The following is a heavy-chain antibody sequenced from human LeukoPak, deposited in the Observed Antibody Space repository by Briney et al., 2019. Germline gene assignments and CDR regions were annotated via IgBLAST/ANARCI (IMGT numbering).Heavy chain of an antibody. D-gene: IGHD3-10*01. V-gene: IGHV4-59*01. CDR2: IYYSGST. CDR3: ARTPTAGGFDY. Sequence: SETLSLTCTVSGGSISSYYWSWIRQPPGKGLEWIGYIYYSGSTNYNPSLRNRVTISVDTSKNQFPLKLSSVTAADTAVYYCARTPTAGGFDYWGQGTLVTVSS. J-gene: IGHJ4*02. CDR1: GGSISSYY.